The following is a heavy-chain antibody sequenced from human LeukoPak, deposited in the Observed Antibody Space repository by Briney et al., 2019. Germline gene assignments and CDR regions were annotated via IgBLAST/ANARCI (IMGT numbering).Heavy chain of an antibody. CDR1: GFTFSSYS. J-gene: IGHJ6*03. Sequence: AGSLRLSCTASGFTFSSYSMNWVRQAPGKGLEWISCINSSGSTIYYADPVKGRFTISRDNAKNSLYMQMNSLRVEDTAVYFCARAPGAAASMDVWGKGTTVTVSS. D-gene: IGHD6-13*01. CDR2: INSSGSTI. CDR3: ARAPGAAASMDV. V-gene: IGHV3-48*01.